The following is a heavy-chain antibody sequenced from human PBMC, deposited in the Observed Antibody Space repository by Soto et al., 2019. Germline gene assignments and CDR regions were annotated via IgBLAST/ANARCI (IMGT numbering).Heavy chain of an antibody. J-gene: IGHJ4*02. V-gene: IGHV3-21*01. Sequence: GGSLRLSCAASGFTFSSYSMNWVRQAPGKGLEWVSSISSSSSYIYYADSVKGRFTISRDNAKNSLYLQMNSLRAEDTAVYYCARETNYDYIWGSYRYLEFDYCGQGSLVPVSA. D-gene: IGHD3-16*02. CDR1: GFTFSSYS. CDR2: ISSSSSYI. CDR3: ARETNYDYIWGSYRYLEFDY.